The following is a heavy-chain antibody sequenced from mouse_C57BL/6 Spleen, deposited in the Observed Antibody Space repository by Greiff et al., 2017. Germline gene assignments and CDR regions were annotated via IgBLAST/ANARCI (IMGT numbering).Heavy chain of an antibody. J-gene: IGHJ4*01. CDR3: ARWDGNLLDAMDY. V-gene: IGHV1-61*01. CDR1: GYTFTSYW. D-gene: IGHD2-1*01. CDR2: IYPSDSET. Sequence: QVQLQQPGAELVRPGSSVKLSCKASGYTFTSYWMDWVKQRPGQGLEWIGNIYPSDSETPYNQKFKDNTTLTVDKSSSTAYMQLSSLTSEDSAVYYCARWDGNLLDAMDYWGQGTSVTVSS.